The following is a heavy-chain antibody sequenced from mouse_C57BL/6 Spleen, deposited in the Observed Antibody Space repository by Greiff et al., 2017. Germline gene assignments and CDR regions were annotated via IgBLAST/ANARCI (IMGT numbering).Heavy chain of an antibody. Sequence: VQVVESGPGLVAPSQSLSITCTVSGFSLTSYGVDWVRQSPGKGLEWLGVIWGVGSTNYNSALKSRLSISKDNSKSQVFLKMNSLQTDDTAMYYGASGGSSPAWFAYWGQVTLVTVSA. CDR1: GFSLTSYG. V-gene: IGHV2-6*01. CDR3: ASGGSSPAWFAY. D-gene: IGHD1-1*01. J-gene: IGHJ3*01. CDR2: IWGVGST.